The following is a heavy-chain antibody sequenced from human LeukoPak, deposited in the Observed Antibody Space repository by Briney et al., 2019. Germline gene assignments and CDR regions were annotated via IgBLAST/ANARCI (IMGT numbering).Heavy chain of an antibody. Sequence: SGGSLRLSCAASGFSFSSYAMSWVRQAPGKGLEWVSAISASGGSTCYADSVKGRSTISRDNSKNTLYLQMNSLRAEDTAVYYCARIAAAGTNYFDYWGQGTLVTVSS. CDR1: GFSFSSYA. J-gene: IGHJ4*02. CDR3: ARIAAAGTNYFDY. CDR2: ISASGGST. D-gene: IGHD6-13*01. V-gene: IGHV3-23*01.